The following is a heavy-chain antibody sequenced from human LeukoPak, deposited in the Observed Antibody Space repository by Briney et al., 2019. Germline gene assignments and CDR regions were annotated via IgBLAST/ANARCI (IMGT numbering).Heavy chain of an antibody. J-gene: IGHJ3*02. V-gene: IGHV4-38-2*02. CDR1: GYSISSGYY. Sequence: SETLSLTCTVSGYSISSGYYWGWIRQPPGKGLEWIGSIYYSGSTYYNPSLKSRVTISVDTSKNQFSLKLSSVTAADTAVYYCARPGVGSGRYGAFDIWGQGTMVTVSS. D-gene: IGHD5-18*01. CDR3: ARPGVGSGRYGAFDI. CDR2: IYYSGST.